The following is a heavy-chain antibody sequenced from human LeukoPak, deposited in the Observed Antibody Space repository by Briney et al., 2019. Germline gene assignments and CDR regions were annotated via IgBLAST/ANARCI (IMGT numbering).Heavy chain of an antibody. J-gene: IGHJ3*02. CDR2: IYYSGST. D-gene: IGHD2-2*01. Sequence: SETLSLTCTVSGGSISSSSYYWGWIRQPPGKGLEWIGSIYYSGSTYYNPSLKSRVTISVDTSKNQFSLKLSSVTAADTAVYYCARLVVVPAAIIYAFDIRGQGTMVTVSS. CDR3: ARLVVVPAAIIYAFDI. V-gene: IGHV4-39*01. CDR1: GGSISSSSYY.